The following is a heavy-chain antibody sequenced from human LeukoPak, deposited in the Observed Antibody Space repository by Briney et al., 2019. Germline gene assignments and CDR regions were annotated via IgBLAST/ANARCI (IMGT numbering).Heavy chain of an antibody. CDR1: GFTFSSYA. J-gene: IGHJ6*04. D-gene: IGHD2-15*01. Sequence: GGSLRLSCSASGFTFSSYAMHWGRHAPGKGRESVSAISSNGGSTSYADSVKGRFTISRDNSKNTLYLQMSSLRAEDTAVYYCVKGGVYCSGGSCYAVRSALSYYYGMDVWGKGTTVTVSS. CDR3: VKGGVYCSGGSCYAVRSALSYYYGMDV. CDR2: ISSNGGST. V-gene: IGHV3-64D*06.